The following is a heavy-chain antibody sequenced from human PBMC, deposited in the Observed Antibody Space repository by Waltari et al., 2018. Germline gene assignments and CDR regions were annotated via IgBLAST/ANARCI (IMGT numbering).Heavy chain of an antibody. J-gene: IGHJ4*02. CDR3: AVNYDFWSGYWTSLDY. Sequence: QVQLQQWGAGLLKPSETLSLTCAVYGGSFSGYYWSWIRKPPGKGLEWIGEINNSGSTNYDPSLEVRVSISVDTSKNQFSLKLSSVTAADTAVYYCAVNYDFWSGYWTSLDYWGQGTLVTVSS. V-gene: IGHV4-34*01. D-gene: IGHD3-3*01. CDR1: GGSFSGYY. CDR2: INNSGST.